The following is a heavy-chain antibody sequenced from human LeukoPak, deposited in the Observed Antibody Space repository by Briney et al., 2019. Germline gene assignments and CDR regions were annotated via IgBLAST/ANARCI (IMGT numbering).Heavy chain of an antibody. V-gene: IGHV4-59*08. CDR2: IYYSGST. J-gene: IGHJ4*02. CDR3: ATGAGSRSYQNFDY. CDR1: GGSISSYY. D-gene: IGHD3-10*01. Sequence: PSETLSLTCTVSGGSISSYYWSWIRQPPGKGLEWIGYIYYSGSTNYNPSLKSRVTISVDTSKNQFSLKLSSVTAADTAVYYCATGAGSRSYQNFDYWGQGTLVTVSS.